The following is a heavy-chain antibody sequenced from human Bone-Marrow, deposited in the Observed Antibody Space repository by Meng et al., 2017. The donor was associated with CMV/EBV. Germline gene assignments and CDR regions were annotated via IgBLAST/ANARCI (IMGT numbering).Heavy chain of an antibody. J-gene: IGHJ6*02. CDR1: GYTFTSYY. CDR3: ARVSDHTQLVDYYYYYGMDV. D-gene: IGHD6-6*01. CDR2: INPNSGGT. Sequence: ASVKVSCKASGYTFTSYYMHWVRQAPGQGLEWMGWINPNSGGTNYAQKFQGRVTMTRDTSISTAYMELSRLRSDDTAVYYCARVSDHTQLVDYYYYYGMDVCGQGTTVTVSS. V-gene: IGHV1-2*02.